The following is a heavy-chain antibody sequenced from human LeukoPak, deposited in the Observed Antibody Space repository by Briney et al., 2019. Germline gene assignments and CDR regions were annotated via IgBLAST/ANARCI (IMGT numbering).Heavy chain of an antibody. CDR3: AKEGLLWFGESFYYYYYMDV. D-gene: IGHD3-10*01. J-gene: IGHJ6*03. CDR2: INPSGGST. V-gene: IGHV1-46*01. CDR1: GYTFTSYY. Sequence: ASVKVSCKASGYTFTSYYMHWVRQAPGQGLEWMGIINPSGGSTSYAQKFQGRVTMTRDMSTSTVYMELSSLRAEDTAVYYCAKEGLLWFGESFYYYYYMDVWGKGTTVTISS.